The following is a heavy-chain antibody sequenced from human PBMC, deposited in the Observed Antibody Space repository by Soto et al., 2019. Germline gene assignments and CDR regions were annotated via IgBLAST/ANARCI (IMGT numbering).Heavy chain of an antibody. V-gene: IGHV1-69*01. J-gene: IGHJ4*02. Sequence: QVQLVQSGAEVKKPGSSVKVSCKASGGTFSSYAISWVRQAPGQGLEWMGGIIPIFGTANYAQKFQGRVTITAHESTTTAYMELSSLRCEDTAVYYCARAENYDSSGYYPYFNSWGQGTLVTVSS. CDR2: IIPIFGTA. CDR1: GGTFSSYA. D-gene: IGHD3-22*01. CDR3: ARAENYDSSGYYPYFNS.